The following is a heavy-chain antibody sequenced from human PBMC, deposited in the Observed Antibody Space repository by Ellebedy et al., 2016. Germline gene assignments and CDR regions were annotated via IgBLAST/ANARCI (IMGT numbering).Heavy chain of an antibody. D-gene: IGHD2-15*01. CDR3: ARAVVVAAPIYYYYGMDV. Sequence: SETLSLXXTVSGGSISSGGYYWSWIRQHPGTGLQWIGYIYYSGSTYYNPSLKSRVTISVDTSKNQFSLKLSSVTAADTAVYYCARAVVVAAPIYYYYGMDVWGQGTTVTVSS. V-gene: IGHV4-31*03. CDR1: GGSISSGGYY. CDR2: IYYSGST. J-gene: IGHJ6*02.